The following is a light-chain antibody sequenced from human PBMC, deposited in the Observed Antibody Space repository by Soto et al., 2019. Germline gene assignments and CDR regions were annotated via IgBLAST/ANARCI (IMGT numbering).Light chain of an antibody. CDR2: GAS. V-gene: IGKV3-20*01. Sequence: EIVLTQSPGTLSLSPGERATLSCRASQSVTNRYLAWYQQKPGQALRPLISGASRRTTGIPDWFSVSGSGTDFPLTISRLEPEDFAVYYCEQYGSSPPITFGQGTRLEIK. CDR3: EQYGSSPPIT. CDR1: QSVTNRY. J-gene: IGKJ5*01.